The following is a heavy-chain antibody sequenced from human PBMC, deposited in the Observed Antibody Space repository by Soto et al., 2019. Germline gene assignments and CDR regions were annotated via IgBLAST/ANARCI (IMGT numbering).Heavy chain of an antibody. Sequence: SETLSLTCTVSGGSISSSSYYWGWIRQPPGKGLEWIGSIYYSGSTYYNPSLKSRVTISVDTSKNQFSLKLSSVTAADTAVYYCALGPVSSSWHTLDYWGQGTLVTVSS. CDR1: GGSISSSSYY. V-gene: IGHV4-39*01. CDR2: IYYSGST. J-gene: IGHJ4*02. CDR3: ALGPVSSSWHTLDY. D-gene: IGHD6-13*01.